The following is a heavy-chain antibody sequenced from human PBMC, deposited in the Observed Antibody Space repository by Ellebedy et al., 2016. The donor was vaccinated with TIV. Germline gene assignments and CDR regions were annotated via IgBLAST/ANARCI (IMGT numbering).Heavy chain of an antibody. CDR2: FDPEDGET. V-gene: IGHV1-24*01. CDR1: GYTLTELS. D-gene: IGHD2-2*01. CDR3: AAGPIVVVPAATNWYFDL. Sequence: ASVKVSCXVSGYTLTELSMHWVRQAPGKGLEWMGGFDPEDGETIYAQKFQGRVTMTEDTSTDTAYMELSSLRSEDTAVYYCAAGPIVVVPAATNWYFDLWGRGTLVTVSS. J-gene: IGHJ2*01.